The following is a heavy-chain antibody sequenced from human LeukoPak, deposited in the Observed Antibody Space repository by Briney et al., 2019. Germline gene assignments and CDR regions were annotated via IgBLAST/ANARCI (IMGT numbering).Heavy chain of an antibody. D-gene: IGHD1-26*01. Sequence: PGGSLRLSCTASGFIFSSFWMAWVRQAPGKGLEWVSVIYSGGSTYYADSVKGRFTISRDNSKNTLYLQMNSLRAEDTAVYYCARAGVGATMGIFDYWGQGTLVTVSS. CDR1: GFIFSSFW. J-gene: IGHJ4*02. CDR2: IYSGGST. V-gene: IGHV3-66*02. CDR3: ARAGVGATMGIFDY.